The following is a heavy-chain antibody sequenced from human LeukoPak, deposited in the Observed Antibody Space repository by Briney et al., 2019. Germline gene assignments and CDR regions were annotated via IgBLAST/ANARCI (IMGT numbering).Heavy chain of an antibody. D-gene: IGHD3-10*01. CDR2: IYTSGST. CDR1: GGSISSYY. CDR3: ARADYYGSGIDY. J-gene: IGHJ4*02. V-gene: IGHV4-4*07. Sequence: SETLSLTCTVSGGSISSYYWSWIRQPAGKGLEWIGRIYTSGSTNYNPSLKSRVTISVERSKNQFSLKLSSVTAADTAVYYCARADYYGSGIDYWGQGTLVTVSS.